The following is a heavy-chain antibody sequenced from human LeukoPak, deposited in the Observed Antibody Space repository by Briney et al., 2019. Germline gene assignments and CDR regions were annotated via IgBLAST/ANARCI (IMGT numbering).Heavy chain of an antibody. CDR3: AREAAVAGNFDY. Sequence: GGSLRLSCAASGFTFSSYEMNWVRQAPGKGLEWVSYISSSGSTIYYADSVKGRFTISRDNAKNSLYLQMNSLRAEDTAVYYCAREAAVAGNFDYWGQGTLVTVSS. V-gene: IGHV3-48*03. CDR2: ISSSGSTI. CDR1: GFTFSSYE. J-gene: IGHJ4*02. D-gene: IGHD6-19*01.